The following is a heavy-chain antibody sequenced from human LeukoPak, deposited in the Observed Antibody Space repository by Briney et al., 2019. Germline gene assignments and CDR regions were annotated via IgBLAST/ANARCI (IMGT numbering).Heavy chain of an antibody. D-gene: IGHD5-18*01. V-gene: IGHV3-23*01. CDR3: AQVSPGYSHYFYFMDV. CDR1: TFNLSRFA. J-gene: IGHJ6*03. CDR2: LIGSGRDT. Sequence: GGSLRLSCTASTFNLSRFAMTWVRQAPGKGLDWVSALIGSGRDTYYADSVKGRFTISRDSSKSTLYLRMNSLRVEDTAVYYCAQVSPGYSHYFYFMDVWAEGLTVTVSS.